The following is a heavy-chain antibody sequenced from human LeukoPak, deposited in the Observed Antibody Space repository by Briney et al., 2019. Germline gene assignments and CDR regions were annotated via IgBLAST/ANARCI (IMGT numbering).Heavy chain of an antibody. V-gene: IGHV3-48*02. CDR3: ARVAAGYSVNYFDY. J-gene: IGHJ4*02. Sequence: PGGSLRLSCAASGFTFSSYSMNWVRQAPGKGLEWVSYISRSSSTIYYVDSVKGRFAISRDNAKNSLYLQMNSLRDEDTAVYYCARVAAGYSVNYFDYWGQGTLVTVSS. CDR2: ISRSSSTI. D-gene: IGHD4-23*01. CDR1: GFTFSSYS.